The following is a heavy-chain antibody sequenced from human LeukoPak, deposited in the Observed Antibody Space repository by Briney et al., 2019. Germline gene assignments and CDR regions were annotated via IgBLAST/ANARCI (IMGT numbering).Heavy chain of an antibody. CDR3: ARLPSQRYCSSTSCYTGNDY. D-gene: IGHD2-2*02. J-gene: IGHJ4*02. Sequence: SETLSLTCAVYGGSFSGYYWSWIRQPPGKGLEWIGEINHSGSTNYNPSLKSRVTISVDTSKNQFSLKLSSVTAADTAVYYCARLPSQRYCSSTSCYTGNDYWGQGTLVTVPS. V-gene: IGHV4-34*01. CDR2: INHSGST. CDR1: GGSFSGYY.